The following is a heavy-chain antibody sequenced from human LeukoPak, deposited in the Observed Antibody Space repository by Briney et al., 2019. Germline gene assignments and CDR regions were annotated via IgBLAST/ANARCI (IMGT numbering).Heavy chain of an antibody. CDR2: IRSKAYGGTT. CDR1: GFTFGDYA. Sequence: GGSLRLSCTASGFTFGDYAMSWFRQAPGKGLEWVGFIRSKAYGGTTEYAASVKGRFTISRDDSKSIAYLQMNSLKTEDTAVYYCTRAPFDSNPLWDDYYYYMDVWGKGTTVTVSS. V-gene: IGHV3-49*03. CDR3: TRAPFDSNPLWDDYYYYMDV. D-gene: IGHD3-22*01. J-gene: IGHJ6*03.